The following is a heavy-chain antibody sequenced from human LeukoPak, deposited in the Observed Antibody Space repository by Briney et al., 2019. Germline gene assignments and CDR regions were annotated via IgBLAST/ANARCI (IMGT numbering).Heavy chain of an antibody. CDR2: IYPGDSDT. J-gene: IGHJ4*02. V-gene: IGHV5-51*01. CDR1: GYSFANYW. D-gene: IGHD6-13*01. Sequence: GESLKISCNGSGYSFANYWIGWVRQMPGKGLEWMGIIYPGDSDTRYSPSFQGQVTISADKSITTAYLQWSSLKASDTAMYYCTRGIAEAAVTKFDYWGQGTLVTVSS. CDR3: TRGIAEAAVTKFDY.